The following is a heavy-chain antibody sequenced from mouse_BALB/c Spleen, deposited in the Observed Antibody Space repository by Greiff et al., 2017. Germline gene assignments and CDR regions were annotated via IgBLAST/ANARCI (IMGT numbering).Heavy chain of an antibody. Sequence: VQLKESGGGLVKPGGSLKLSCAASGFTFSSYAMSWVRQTPEKRLEWVASISSGGSTYYPDSVKGRFTISRDNARNILYLQMSSLRSEDTAMYYCARSLLRPYYFDYWGQGTTLTVSS. J-gene: IGHJ2*01. V-gene: IGHV5-6-5*01. CDR1: GFTFSSYA. CDR2: ISSGGST. D-gene: IGHD1-2*01. CDR3: ARSLLRPYYFDY.